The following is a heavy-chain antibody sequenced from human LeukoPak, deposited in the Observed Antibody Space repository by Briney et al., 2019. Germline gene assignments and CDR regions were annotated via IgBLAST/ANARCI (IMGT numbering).Heavy chain of an antibody. D-gene: IGHD3-22*01. Sequence: SETLSLTCAVYGGSFSGYYWSWIRQPPGKGLEWIGSIYYSGSTYYNPSLKSRVTISVDTSKNQFSLKLSSVTAADTAVYYCARLFIPRYYYDSSGYLDWGQGTLVTVSS. CDR3: ARLFIPRYYYDSSGYLD. V-gene: IGHV4-34*01. CDR2: IYYSGST. CDR1: GGSFSGYY. J-gene: IGHJ4*02.